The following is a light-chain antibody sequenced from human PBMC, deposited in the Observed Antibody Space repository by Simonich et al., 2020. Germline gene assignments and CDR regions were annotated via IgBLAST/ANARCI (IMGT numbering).Light chain of an antibody. J-gene: IGLJ2*01. CDR2: DNN. V-gene: IGLV1-51*01. CDR1: SPNIGNNY. Sequence: QSVLTQPPSVSAAPGQKVTISCSGSSPNIGNNYVSWYQQLPGTAPKLLFNDNNKRPSGIPPHFSGSKSGTSATLIITGLQNGDEADDYGGTGDCSLRAVVFGGGTKLTVL. CDR3: GTGDCSLRAVV.